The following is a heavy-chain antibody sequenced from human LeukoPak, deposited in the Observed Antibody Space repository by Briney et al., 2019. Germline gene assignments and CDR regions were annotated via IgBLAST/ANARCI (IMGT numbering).Heavy chain of an antibody. CDR2: IYTSGST. Sequence: SQTLSLTCTVSGGSISSGSYYWSWIRQPAGKGLEWIGRIYTSGSTNYNPSLKSRVTISVDTSKNQFSLKLSSLTAADTAVYYCARDSYSSGWYSRGFDYWGQGTLVTVSS. J-gene: IGHJ4*02. CDR1: GGSISSGSYY. D-gene: IGHD6-19*01. V-gene: IGHV4-61*02. CDR3: ARDSYSSGWYSRGFDY.